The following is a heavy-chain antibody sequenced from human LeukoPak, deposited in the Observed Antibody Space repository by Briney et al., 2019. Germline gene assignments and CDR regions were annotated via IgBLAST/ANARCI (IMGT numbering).Heavy chain of an antibody. CDR2: TYYRSKWYN. CDR3: ARDRPITLVRGVPWYFDY. D-gene: IGHD3-10*01. J-gene: IGHJ4*02. Sequence: SQTLSLTCAISGDSVSSNSAAWNWIRQSPSRGLEWLGRTYYRSKWYNDYAVSVKSRITINPDTSKNQFSLQLNSVTPEDTAVYYCARDRPITLVRGVPWYFDYWGQGTLVTVSS. V-gene: IGHV6-1*01. CDR1: GDSVSSNSAA.